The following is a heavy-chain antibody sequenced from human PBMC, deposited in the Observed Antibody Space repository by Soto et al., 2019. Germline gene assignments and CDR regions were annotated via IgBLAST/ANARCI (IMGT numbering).Heavy chain of an antibody. CDR2: IIPILGIA. Sequence: SVTVSCQASGGTFSSYAISWVRQAPGQGLEWMGGIIPILGIANYAQKFQGRVTITADKSTSTAYMELSSLRSEDTAVYYCARSEYCSSTSCPLHYYYGMDVWGQGTTVTVSS. CDR3: ARSEYCSSTSCPLHYYYGMDV. CDR1: GGTFSSYA. D-gene: IGHD2-2*01. J-gene: IGHJ6*02. V-gene: IGHV1-69*10.